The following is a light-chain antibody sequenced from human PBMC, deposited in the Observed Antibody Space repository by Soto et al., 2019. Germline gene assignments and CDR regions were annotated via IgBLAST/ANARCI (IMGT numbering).Light chain of an antibody. V-gene: IGLV7-46*01. CDR1: TGAVTSGHY. CDR3: LLSYSDGVV. J-gene: IGLJ2*01. Sequence: QALVTQEPSLTVSPGGTVTLTCGSNTGAVTSGHYPYWFQQKPGQAPTTLIYDTDNKHSWTPARFSGSLLGGKAALTLSGAQPEDEAEYYCLLSYSDGVVFGGGTKVTVL. CDR2: DTD.